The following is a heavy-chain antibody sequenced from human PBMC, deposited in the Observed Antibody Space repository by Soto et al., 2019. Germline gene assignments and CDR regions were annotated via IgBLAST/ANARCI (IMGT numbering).Heavy chain of an antibody. Sequence: QVQLVQSGAEEKKPGASVKVSCKASGYTFTSYAMHWVRQAPGQRLEWMGWINAGNGNTKYSQKFQGRVTITRDTSASTAYRALSSLRSEDTAVYYCARDPSYYGMDVWGQGPTVTVSS. J-gene: IGHJ6*02. CDR1: GYTFTSYA. CDR3: ARDPSYYGMDV. CDR2: INAGNGNT. V-gene: IGHV1-3*05.